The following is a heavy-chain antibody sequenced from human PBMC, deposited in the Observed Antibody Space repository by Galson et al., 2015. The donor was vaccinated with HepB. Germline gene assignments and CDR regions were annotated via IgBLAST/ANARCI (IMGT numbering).Heavy chain of an antibody. CDR2: ISFDGSNE. Sequence: SLRLSCAASGFSFSSYAMHWVRQAPGRGLEWVAMISFDGSNEQYAASVKGRFTISRDNFKNTLYLYMTSLRVDDTAVFYCARVPDQNGIGYFDFWGQGTVVSVST. CDR1: GFSFSSYA. CDR3: ARVPDQNGIGYFDF. D-gene: IGHD2-2*03. V-gene: IGHV3-30*03. J-gene: IGHJ4*02.